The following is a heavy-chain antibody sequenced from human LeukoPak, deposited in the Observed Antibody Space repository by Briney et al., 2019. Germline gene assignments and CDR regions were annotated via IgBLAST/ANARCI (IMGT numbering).Heavy chain of an antibody. CDR2: IKQDGSER. J-gene: IGHJ4*02. Sequence: QAGGSLRLSCAASGFTFSRFWMSWVRQAPGKGLEWVANIKQDGSERYYVNSVKGRFTISRDNAKNSLHLQMNSLRAEDTATYYCASASPAGDYWGQGTLVTVSS. CDR1: GFTFSRFW. CDR3: ASASPAGDY. V-gene: IGHV3-7*01. D-gene: IGHD2-2*01.